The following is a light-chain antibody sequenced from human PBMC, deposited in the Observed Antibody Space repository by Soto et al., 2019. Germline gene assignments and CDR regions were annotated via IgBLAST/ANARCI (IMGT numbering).Light chain of an antibody. CDR1: QSLLHSNGYNY. CDR2: LGS. CDR3: TQALNTPRT. J-gene: IGKJ1*01. V-gene: IGKV2-28*01. Sequence: DIVMTHSPLSLPVTPGEPASISCRSSQSLLHSNGYNYLDWYLQKPGQSPQLLIYLGSNRASGVPDRCSGRGSGKDFTLTISRVEAEDDGVYYRTQALNTPRTFGHGTKV.